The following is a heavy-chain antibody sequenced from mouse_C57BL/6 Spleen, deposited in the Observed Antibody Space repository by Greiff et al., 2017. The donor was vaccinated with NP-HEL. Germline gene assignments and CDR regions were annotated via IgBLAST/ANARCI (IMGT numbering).Heavy chain of an antibody. CDR2: IDPSDSET. Sequence: VHLQQPGAELVRPGSSVKLSCKASGYTFTSYWMHWVKQRPIQGLEWIGNIDPSDSETHYNQKFKDKATLTVDKSSSTAYMQLSSLTSEDSAVYYCARDYYGRSLAYWGQGTLVTVSA. CDR1: GYTFTSYW. J-gene: IGHJ3*01. D-gene: IGHD1-1*01. CDR3: ARDYYGRSLAY. V-gene: IGHV1-52*01.